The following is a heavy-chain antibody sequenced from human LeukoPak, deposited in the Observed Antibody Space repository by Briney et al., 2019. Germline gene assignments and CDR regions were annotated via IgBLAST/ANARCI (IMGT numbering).Heavy chain of an antibody. CDR1: GGSISSGSYY. CDR2: IYTTGST. V-gene: IGHV4-61*02. J-gene: IGHJ5*02. Sequence: SETLSLTCTVSGGSISSGSYYWSWIRQPAGKGLEWIGRIYTTGSTNYNPSLKSRLTISVDTSKNQFSLKLRSVTAADTAVYYCARGQARLSWFDPWGQGTLVTVSS. CDR3: ARGQARLSWFDP. D-gene: IGHD6-19*01.